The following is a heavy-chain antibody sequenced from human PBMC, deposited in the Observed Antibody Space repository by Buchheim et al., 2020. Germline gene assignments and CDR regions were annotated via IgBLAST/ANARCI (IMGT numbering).Heavy chain of an antibody. CDR2: VYSGGNT. J-gene: IGHJ6*02. CDR3: ASLRSPLTANYYYGLDV. V-gene: IGHV3-66*02. D-gene: IGHD1-20*01. Sequence: QLVESGGGLVQPGGSLRLSCVATGFTVGSNYMSWVRQAPGKGLEWVSIVYSGGNTHYADSGKGRFIISRDRSKNKVHLQMNSLRPEDTAVYYCASLRSPLTANYYYGLDVWGQGAT. CDR1: GFTVGSNY.